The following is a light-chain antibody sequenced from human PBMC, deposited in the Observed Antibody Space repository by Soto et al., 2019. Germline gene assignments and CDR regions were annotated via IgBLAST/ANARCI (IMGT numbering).Light chain of an antibody. V-gene: IGKV3-20*01. CDR1: QSVSSSY. J-gene: IGKJ2*01. Sequence: EIVLTQSPGTLSLSPGERATLSCRASQSVSSSYLAWYQQKPGQAPRLLIYGASSRATGIPDRFSGSGSGTDCTLTISRLEPDYFALYYCQQYGSSPPYTFGQGTKLEIK. CDR2: GAS. CDR3: QQYGSSPPYT.